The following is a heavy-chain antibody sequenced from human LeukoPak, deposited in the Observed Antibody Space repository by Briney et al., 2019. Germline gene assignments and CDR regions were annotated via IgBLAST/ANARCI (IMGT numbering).Heavy chain of an antibody. CDR2: INHSGST. Sequence: SGTLSLTCAVYGVSFSGYYWSWIRQPPGKGLEWIGEINHSGSTNYNPSLKSRVTISVDTSKNQFSLKLSSVTAADTAVYYCARSPRCAYSSGCHRRRAFDIWGQGTMVTVSS. CDR1: GVSFSGYY. D-gene: IGHD6-19*01. J-gene: IGHJ3*02. V-gene: IGHV4-34*01. CDR3: ARSPRCAYSSGCHRRRAFDI.